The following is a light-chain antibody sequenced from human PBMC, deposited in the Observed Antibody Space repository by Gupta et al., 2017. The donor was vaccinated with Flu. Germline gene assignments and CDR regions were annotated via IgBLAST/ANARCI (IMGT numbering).Light chain of an antibody. CDR2: AAS. Sequence: DIRVTQSPSSLSRSIGDRVTITCRASQNINNYLNWYQQKPGQAPKLLIYAASTLKSGVPTRFSGSGSGTEFTLTITSRQPEDYGTYYCQQRLDTLFTFGHGTNVEI. CDR1: QNINNY. CDR3: QQRLDTLFT. V-gene: IGKV1-39*01. J-gene: IGKJ3*01.